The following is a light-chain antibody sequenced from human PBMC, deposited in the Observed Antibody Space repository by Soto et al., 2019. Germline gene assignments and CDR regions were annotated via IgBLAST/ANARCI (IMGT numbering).Light chain of an antibody. CDR3: QQYNNWPTWT. J-gene: IGKJ1*01. Sequence: EIVLTQSPATLSLSPGERATLSCRASQSVSSKLAWYQQKPGQAPRLLIYGASTRATGIPARFSGSGSGTEFTLTISSLKSEDFAVYYCQQYNNWPTWTFGQGTKVDIK. CDR1: QSVSSK. V-gene: IGKV3-15*01. CDR2: GAS.